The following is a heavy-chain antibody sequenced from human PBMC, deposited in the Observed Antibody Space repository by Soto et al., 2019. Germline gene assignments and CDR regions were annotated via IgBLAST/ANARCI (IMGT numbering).Heavy chain of an antibody. CDR3: ASEMYSSPSGFDY. J-gene: IGHJ4*02. CDR1: GFTFSSYG. D-gene: IGHD6-19*01. CDR2: IWYDGSNK. V-gene: IGHV3-33*01. Sequence: GGSLRLSCAASGFTFSSYGMHWVRQAPGKGLEWVAVIWYDGSNKYYADSVKGRFTISRDNSKNTLYLQMNSLIAEDTAVYYCASEMYSSPSGFDYWGQGTLVTVSS.